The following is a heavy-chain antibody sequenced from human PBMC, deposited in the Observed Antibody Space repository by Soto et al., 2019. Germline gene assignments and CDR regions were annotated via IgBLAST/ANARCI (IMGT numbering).Heavy chain of an antibody. V-gene: IGHV1-18*01. CDR3: ARGRYGDY. CDR2: ISAHNGNT. Sequence: QVHLVQSGAEVKKPGASVKVSCKGSGYAFTTYGITWVRQAPGQGLEWMGWISAHNGNTNYAQKLQGSVTVTRDPATSTAYMELRRLRSDDTAVYYCARGRYGDYWGQGALVTVSP. CDR1: GYAFTTYG. J-gene: IGHJ4*02. D-gene: IGHD1-1*01.